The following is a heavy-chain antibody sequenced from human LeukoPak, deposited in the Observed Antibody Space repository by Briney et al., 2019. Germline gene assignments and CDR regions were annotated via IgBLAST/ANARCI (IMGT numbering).Heavy chain of an antibody. Sequence: PGGSLRLSCAASGFTFSSYGMHWVRQAPGKGLEWVAVISYDGSNKYYADPVKGRFTISRDNSKNTLYLQMNSLRAEDTAVHYCAKFSITFGGVIVMYFDYWGQGTLVTVSS. CDR1: GFTFSSYG. V-gene: IGHV3-30*18. CDR3: AKFSITFGGVIVMYFDY. J-gene: IGHJ4*02. D-gene: IGHD3-16*02. CDR2: ISYDGSNK.